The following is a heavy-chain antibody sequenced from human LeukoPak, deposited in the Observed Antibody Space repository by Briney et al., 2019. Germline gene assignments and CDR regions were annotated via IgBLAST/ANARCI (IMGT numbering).Heavy chain of an antibody. Sequence: PGGSLRLSCAASGFTFSSYSMNWVRQAPGKGVEWVSSISSSSSYIYYADSVQGRFTISRDNAKNSLYLQMNSLRAEDTAVYYCARYCSGGSCYWGQGTLVTVSS. D-gene: IGHD2-15*01. CDR2: ISSSSSYI. CDR1: GFTFSSYS. V-gene: IGHV3-21*01. CDR3: ARYCSGGSCY. J-gene: IGHJ4*02.